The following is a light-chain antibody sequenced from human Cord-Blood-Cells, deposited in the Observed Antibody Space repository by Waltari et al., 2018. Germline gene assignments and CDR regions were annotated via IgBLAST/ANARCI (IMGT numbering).Light chain of an antibody. CDR1: QSVLYSSNNKNY. CDR2: WAS. V-gene: IGKV4-1*01. J-gene: IGKJ1*01. Sequence: DIVMTQSPDSLAVSLGERATINCKSSQSVLYSSNNKNYLAWYQQKPGQPPKLLIYWASTRKSGVPDRFSSSGSGTDFTLTSSSLQAEDVAVYYCQQYYSTPPTFGQVTKVEIK. CDR3: QQYYSTPPT.